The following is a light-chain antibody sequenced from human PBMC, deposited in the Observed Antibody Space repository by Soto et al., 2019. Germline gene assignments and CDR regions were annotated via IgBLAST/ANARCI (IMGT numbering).Light chain of an antibody. CDR3: YSYTTTSTYV. CDR1: ISDIGAYNY. V-gene: IGLV2-14*03. CDR2: DVS. J-gene: IGLJ1*01. Sequence: SPTQPASVSASPGQSITISCPGNISDIGAYNYVSWYQQHPPKAPKLMIYDVSNRPSGVSSRFSGSKSGNTASLTISGLQAVDEDAYYCYSYTTTSTYVFGTGTKVTVL.